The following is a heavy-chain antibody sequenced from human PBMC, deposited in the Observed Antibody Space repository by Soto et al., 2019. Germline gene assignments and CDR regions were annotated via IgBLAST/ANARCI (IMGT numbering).Heavy chain of an antibody. CDR3: AKPLPYYDFWSGYSSAFDY. D-gene: IGHD3-3*01. CDR1: EITLSSYT. CDR2: ISASGGST. V-gene: IGHV3-23*01. Sequence: VGSLRLSCTASEITLSSYTMSWVRQAPGKGLEWVSAISASGGSTYYADSVKGRFTISRDNSKNTLYLQMNSLRAEDTAVYYCAKPLPYYDFWSGYSSAFDYWGQGTLVTVSS. J-gene: IGHJ4*02.